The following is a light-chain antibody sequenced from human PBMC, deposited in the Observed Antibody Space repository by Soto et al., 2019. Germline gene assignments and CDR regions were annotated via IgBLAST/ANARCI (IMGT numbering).Light chain of an antibody. Sequence: QSVLAQPPSASGSPGQSVTISCTGASSDVGTYNYVSWYQQHPGKAPKLMIYEVTKRPSGVPDRFSGSKSGNTASLTVSGLQADDEAEYYCSSYAGSNIFVLGSGTRSPS. J-gene: IGLJ1*01. V-gene: IGLV2-8*01. CDR1: SSDVGTYNY. CDR2: EVT. CDR3: SSYAGSNIFV.